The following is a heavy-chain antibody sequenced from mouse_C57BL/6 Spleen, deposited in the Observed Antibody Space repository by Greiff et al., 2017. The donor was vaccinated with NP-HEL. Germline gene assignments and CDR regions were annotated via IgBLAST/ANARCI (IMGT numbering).Heavy chain of an antibody. D-gene: IGHD1-1*01. Sequence: VQLQQSGAELVKPGASVKMSCKASGYTFTSYWITWVKQRPGQGLEWIGDIYPGSGSTNYNEKFKSKATLTVDTSSSTAYMQRSSLTSEDSAVYYCEAHYYDGSSWYYFDYWGQGTTLTVSS. CDR3: EAHYYDGSSWYYFDY. V-gene: IGHV1-55*01. J-gene: IGHJ2*01. CDR1: GYTFTSYW. CDR2: IYPGSGST.